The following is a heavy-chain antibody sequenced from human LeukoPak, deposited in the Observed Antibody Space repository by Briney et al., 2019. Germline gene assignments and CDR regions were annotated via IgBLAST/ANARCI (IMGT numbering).Heavy chain of an antibody. D-gene: IGHD6-6*01. V-gene: IGHV3-9*01. J-gene: IGHJ4*02. CDR3: AKDIGSSSGDY. CDR1: GFTFDDYA. CDR2: ISWNSGSI. Sequence: PGRSLRLSCAASGFTFDDYAMHWVRQAPGKGLEWVSGISWNSGSIGYADSVKGRFTISRDNAKNSLYLQMNSLRAEGTALYYCAKDIGSSSGDYWGQGTLVTVSS.